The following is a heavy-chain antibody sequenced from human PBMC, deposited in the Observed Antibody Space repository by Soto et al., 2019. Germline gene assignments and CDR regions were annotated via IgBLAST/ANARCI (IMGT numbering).Heavy chain of an antibody. V-gene: IGHV3-30*18. J-gene: IGHJ4*02. CDR3: AKESDYYSNSKWSFDS. CDR1: GFTFSHHG. CDR2: VSSDGSIT. Sequence: PGGSLRLSCAASGFTFSHHGMHWVRQAPGKGLEWLTVVSSDGSITYDADSVRGRFAISRDNSKNTLYLHMDSLRTEDTAVYYCAKESDYYSNSKWSFDSWGQGILVTVSS. D-gene: IGHD2-21*01.